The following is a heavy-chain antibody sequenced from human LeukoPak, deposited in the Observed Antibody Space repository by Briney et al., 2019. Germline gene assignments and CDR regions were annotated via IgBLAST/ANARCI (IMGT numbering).Heavy chain of an antibody. V-gene: IGHV3-30*18. CDR1: GFSFSAYD. J-gene: IGHJ4*02. CDR2: ISYDGSNK. D-gene: IGHD2-15*01. Sequence: GGSLRLSCAASGFSFSAYDMHWVRQAPGKGLEWVAVISYDGSNKYYADSVKGRFTISRDNSKNTLYLQMNSLRAEDTAVYYCAKEGQDIVVVVAASDTAMAPFDYWGQGTLVTVSS. CDR3: AKEGQDIVVVVAASDTAMAPFDY.